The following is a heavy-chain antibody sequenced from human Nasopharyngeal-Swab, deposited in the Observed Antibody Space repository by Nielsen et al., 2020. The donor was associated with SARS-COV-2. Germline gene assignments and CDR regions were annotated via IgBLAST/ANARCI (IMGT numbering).Heavy chain of an antibody. V-gene: IGHV5-51*01. D-gene: IGHD1-26*01. J-gene: IGHJ4*02. CDR2: IYPGDSDT. CDR3: ARHSIGGAVLPPKDFDY. Sequence: GESLKISCKGSGYSFTSYWIGWVRQMPGKGLEWMGIIYPGDSDTRYSPSFQGQVTISADKSISTAYLQWSSLKASDTAMYYCARHSIGGAVLPPKDFDYWGQGTLVTVSS. CDR1: GYSFTSYW.